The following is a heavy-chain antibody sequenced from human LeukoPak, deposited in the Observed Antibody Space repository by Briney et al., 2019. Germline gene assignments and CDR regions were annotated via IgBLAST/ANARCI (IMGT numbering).Heavy chain of an antibody. D-gene: IGHD3-3*01. J-gene: IGHJ4*02. CDR1: GFTFSSYA. CDR3: AKSGYDFWSGYYGY. Sequence: PGGSLRLSCGASGFTFSSYAMSWVRQAPGKGLEWVSAISGSCGSTYYADSVKGRFTISRDNSKNTLYLQMNSLRAEDTAVYYCAKSGYDFWSGYYGYWGQGTLVTVSS. CDR2: ISGSCGST. V-gene: IGHV3-23*01.